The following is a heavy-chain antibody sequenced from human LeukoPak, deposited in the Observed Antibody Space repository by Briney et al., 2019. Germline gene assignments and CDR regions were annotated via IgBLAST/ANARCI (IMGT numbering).Heavy chain of an antibody. Sequence: PGGSLRLSCAASGFTFNTYTMNWVRQAPGKGLEWVSYISGSSGIIDYADSVRGRFTISRDNSKNTLYLQMNSLRAEDTAVYYCARGQYYSETNGYYLFDYWGQGTLVTVSS. V-gene: IGHV3-48*01. CDR1: GFTFNTYT. D-gene: IGHD3-22*01. CDR3: ARGQYYSETNGYYLFDY. J-gene: IGHJ4*02. CDR2: ISGSSGII.